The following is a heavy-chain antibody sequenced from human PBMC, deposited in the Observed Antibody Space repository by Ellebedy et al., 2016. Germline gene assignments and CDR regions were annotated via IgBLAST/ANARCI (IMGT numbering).Heavy chain of an antibody. CDR1: GLSFKDHG. J-gene: IGHJ4*02. Sequence: GGSLRLSCAASGLSFKDHGMHWVRQAPGKGLEWVAVIWHDGSNQYYGDSGKGRFTISRDNSKNTPFLQINSLRAEDTGIYYCATSAYDNDWHLAYIADWGQGTLVTVSS. CDR3: ATSAYDNDWHLAYIAD. D-gene: IGHD3-16*01. V-gene: IGHV3-33*03. CDR2: IWHDGSNQ.